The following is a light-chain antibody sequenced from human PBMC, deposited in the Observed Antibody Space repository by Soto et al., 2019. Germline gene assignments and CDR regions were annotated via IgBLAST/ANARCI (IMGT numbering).Light chain of an antibody. CDR3: QTWGAGIRV. CDR2: VNSDGGH. V-gene: IGLV4-69*01. CDR1: SAHSTYA. Sequence: QPVLTQSPSASASLGASVKLTCTLDSAHSTYAIAWHQQQPEKGTRYLMKVNSDGGHTTGDVIPDRFSGSSSGAERDLTISSLQSEDEADYYSQTWGAGIRVFGGGTKVTVL. J-gene: IGLJ3*02.